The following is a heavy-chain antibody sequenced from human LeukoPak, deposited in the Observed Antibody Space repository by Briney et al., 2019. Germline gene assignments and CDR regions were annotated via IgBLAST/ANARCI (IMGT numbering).Heavy chain of an antibody. CDR1: GFTFTTYA. V-gene: IGHV3-23*01. CDR2: ISDSGSST. D-gene: IGHD6-13*01. Sequence: PGGSLRLSCAASGFTFTTYAMNWVRQAPGKGLEWVSAISDSGSSTYYADSVKGRFTISRDNSHNTLYLQMNSLRAEDTAVYYCAKRWGSSWSSFDYWGQGTLVTVSS. J-gene: IGHJ4*02. CDR3: AKRWGSSWSSFDY.